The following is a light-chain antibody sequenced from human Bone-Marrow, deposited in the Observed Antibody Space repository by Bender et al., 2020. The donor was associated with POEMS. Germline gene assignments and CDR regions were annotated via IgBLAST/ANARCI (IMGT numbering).Light chain of an antibody. CDR2: NNE. CDR3: QSYDISLSGWV. V-gene: IGLV1-40*01. J-gene: IGLJ3*02. Sequence: QSVLTQPPSVSGAPGQTVTISCNGTSSNMGAGYGVNWYQQLPGTAPKLLIYNNENRPSGVPDRISGSKSGTSASLAITGLQAEDEADYYCQSYDISLSGWVFGGGTKLTAL. CDR1: SSNMGAGYG.